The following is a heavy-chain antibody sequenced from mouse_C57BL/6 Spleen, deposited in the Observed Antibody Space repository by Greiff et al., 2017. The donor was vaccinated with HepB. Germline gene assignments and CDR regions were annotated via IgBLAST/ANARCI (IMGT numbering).Heavy chain of an antibody. Sequence: QVQLQQSGPELVKPGASVKISCKASGYAFSSSWMNWVKQRPGKGLEWIGRIYPGDGDTNYNGKFKGKATLTADKSSSTAYMQLSSLTSEDSAVYCCERGYYGSSYDYWGQGTTLTVSS. CDR2: IYPGDGDT. D-gene: IGHD1-1*01. J-gene: IGHJ2*01. CDR3: ERGYYGSSYDY. V-gene: IGHV1-82*01. CDR1: GYAFSSSW.